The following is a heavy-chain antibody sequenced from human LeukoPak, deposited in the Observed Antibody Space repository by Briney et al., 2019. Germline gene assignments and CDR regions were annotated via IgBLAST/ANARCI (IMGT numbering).Heavy chain of an antibody. Sequence: SETLSLTCTVSGGSISSSSYYWGWIRQPPGKGLEWIGSIYYSGSTYYNPSLKSRVTISVDTSRNQFSLKLSSVTAADTAVYYCARRGYSSGPAGDWGQGTLVTVSS. CDR3: ARRGYSSGPAGD. CDR2: IYYSGST. V-gene: IGHV4-39*01. CDR1: GGSISSSSYY. D-gene: IGHD6-19*01. J-gene: IGHJ4*02.